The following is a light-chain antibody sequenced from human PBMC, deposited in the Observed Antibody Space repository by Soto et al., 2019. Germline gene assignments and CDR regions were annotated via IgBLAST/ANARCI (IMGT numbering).Light chain of an antibody. CDR2: DSD. CDR3: GAWDTSLTVYV. J-gene: IGLJ1*01. V-gene: IGLV1-51*01. Sequence: QSVLTQPPSVSAAPGQEVTISCSGSSSKIADNSVSWYQHLPGTAPKLLIYDSDRRPSGIPARFSGSKSGTSATLGITGLQTGDEADYYCGAWDTSLTVYVFGSGTKLTVL. CDR1: SSKIADNS.